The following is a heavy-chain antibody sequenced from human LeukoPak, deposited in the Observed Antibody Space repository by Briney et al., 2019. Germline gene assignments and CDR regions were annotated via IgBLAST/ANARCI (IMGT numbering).Heavy chain of an antibody. CDR1: GFTVSSNY. J-gene: IGHJ6*03. D-gene: IGHD1-26*01. V-gene: IGHV3-66*02. CDR3: ARDMGELLHYMDV. Sequence: PGGSLTLSCAASGFTVSSNYMSWVRQAPGKGLEWVSVIYSGGSTYYADSVKGRFTISRDNSKNTLYLQMNSLRAEDTAVYYCARDMGELLHYMDVWGKGTTVTVSS. CDR2: IYSGGST.